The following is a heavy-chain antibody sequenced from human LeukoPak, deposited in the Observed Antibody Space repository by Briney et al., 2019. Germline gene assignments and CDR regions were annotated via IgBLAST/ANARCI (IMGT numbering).Heavy chain of an antibody. Sequence: SETLSLTCTVSGGSISSSSYYWGWIRQPPGKGREWMGSIYYSGSTYYNPSLKSRVTISVDTSKNQFSLKLSSVTAADTAVYYCARCPLYYDILTGYYGGPYYFDYWGQGTLVTVSS. CDR1: GGSISSSSYY. J-gene: IGHJ4*02. V-gene: IGHV4-39*01. CDR3: ARCPLYYDILTGYYGGPYYFDY. D-gene: IGHD3-9*01. CDR2: IYYSGST.